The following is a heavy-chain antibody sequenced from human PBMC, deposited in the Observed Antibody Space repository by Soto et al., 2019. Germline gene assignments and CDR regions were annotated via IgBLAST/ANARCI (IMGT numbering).Heavy chain of an antibody. CDR3: ARDFAYFDS. Sequence: SATLSLTCTVSGGSYKSGVYSWSWVRQPPGKGLEWIGYVYHTGRTSYNPSLKSRVSRSMDTSKNQFSLNLDSVTATDTAVYFCARDFAYFDSWGQGTLVNVSS. D-gene: IGHD3-3*01. V-gene: IGHV4-61*08. CDR2: VYHTGRT. J-gene: IGHJ4*02. CDR1: GGSYKSGVYS.